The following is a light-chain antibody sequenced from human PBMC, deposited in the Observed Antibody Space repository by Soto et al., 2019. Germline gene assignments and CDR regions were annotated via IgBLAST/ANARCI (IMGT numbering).Light chain of an antibody. Sequence: QSVLTQPPSASGTPGQRVTISCSGSTSNIGSKFVYWYQQNPGTAPKLLIYANEQRPSGVPDRFSGSKSGTSASLAISGLRSEDEADYYCAAWDGTLSAWVFGGRTKLTVL. CDR1: TSNIGSKF. V-gene: IGLV1-47*01. CDR3: AAWDGTLSAWV. J-gene: IGLJ3*02. CDR2: ANE.